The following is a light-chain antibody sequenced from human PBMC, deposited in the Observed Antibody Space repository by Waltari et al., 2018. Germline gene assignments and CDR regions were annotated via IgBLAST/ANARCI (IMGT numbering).Light chain of an antibody. V-gene: IGKV1-5*03. CDR1: QSISSW. CDR3: QKNNSYGT. CDR2: KAS. J-gene: IGKJ1*01. Sequence: DIQMTQSPSTLSASVGDRVTITCRASQSISSWLAWYQQKPGKAPKLLIYKASSLESGVPSRFGGSGAGTEFTLTISSLQPDDFATYYCQKNNSYGTFGQGTKVEIK.